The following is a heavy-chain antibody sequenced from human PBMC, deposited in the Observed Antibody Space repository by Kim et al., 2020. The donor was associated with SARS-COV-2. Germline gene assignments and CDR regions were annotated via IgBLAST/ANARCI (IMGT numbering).Heavy chain of an antibody. CDR1: GGSISSYY. CDR2: IYYSGST. J-gene: IGHJ4*02. CDR3: ARGFRSRYSSSWSSLHHFDY. D-gene: IGHD6-13*01. Sequence: SETLSLTCTVSGGSISSYYWSWIRQPPGKGLEWIGYIYYSGSTNYNPSLKSRVTISVDTSKNQFSLKLSSVTAADTAVYYCARGFRSRYSSSWSSLHHFDYWGQGTLVTVSS. V-gene: IGHV4-59*13.